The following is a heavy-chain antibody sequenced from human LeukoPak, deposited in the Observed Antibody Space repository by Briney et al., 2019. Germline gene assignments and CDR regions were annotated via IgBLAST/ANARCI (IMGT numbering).Heavy chain of an antibody. CDR1: GFTFSSYG. J-gene: IGHJ3*02. D-gene: IGHD5-12*01. CDR2: IRNDGSNK. Sequence: PGGSLRLSCAASGFTFSSYGMHWVRQAPGKGLEWVAFIRNDGSNKYYADSVKGRFTISRDNSKNTLYLQMNSLRAEDTAVYYCARDRDSGYFSGAFDIWGQGTMVTVSS. CDR3: ARDRDSGYFSGAFDI. V-gene: IGHV3-30*02.